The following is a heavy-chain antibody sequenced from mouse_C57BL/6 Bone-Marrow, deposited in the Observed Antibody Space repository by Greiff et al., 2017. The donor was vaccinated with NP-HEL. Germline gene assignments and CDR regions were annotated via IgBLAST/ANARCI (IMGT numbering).Heavy chain of an antibody. D-gene: IGHD2-2*01. CDR1: GYTFTGYW. CDR2: ILPGSGNT. CDR3: AINYYGYDAAY. J-gene: IGHJ3*01. V-gene: IGHV1-9*01. Sequence: VQLQQSGAELMKPGASVKLSCKATGYTFTGYWIKWVKQRPGHGLEWIGEILPGSGNTNYNEKFKGKATFTAATSSNTSYMQLSSLATEDAAIYYCAINYYGYDAAYWGQGTLVTVSA.